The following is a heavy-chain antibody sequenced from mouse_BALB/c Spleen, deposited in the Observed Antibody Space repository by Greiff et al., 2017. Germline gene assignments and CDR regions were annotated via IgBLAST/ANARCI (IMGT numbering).Heavy chain of an antibody. CDR2: ISSGGGST. CDR1: GFAFSSYD. J-gene: IGHJ1*01. Sequence: EVKVEESGGGLVKPGGSLKLSCAASGFAFSSYDMSWVRQTPEKRLEWVAYISSGGGSTYYPDTVKGRFTISRDNAKNTLYLQMSSLKSEDTAMYYCARGDYGKDWYFDVWGAGTTVTVSS. CDR3: ARGDYGKDWYFDV. D-gene: IGHD2-1*01. V-gene: IGHV5-12-1*01.